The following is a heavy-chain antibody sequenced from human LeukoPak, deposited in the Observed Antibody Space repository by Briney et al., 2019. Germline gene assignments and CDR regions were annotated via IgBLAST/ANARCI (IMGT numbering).Heavy chain of an antibody. Sequence: ASVKVSCKASGYSFTGYYVHWVRQAPGQGLEWMGWINPDSGGTNFAQNFQGRVTMTRDTSSSTAYMEVRRLTSDDTAVYYWARDAISRGIIDYWGQGTLVTVSS. J-gene: IGHJ4*02. V-gene: IGHV1-2*02. CDR1: GYSFTGYY. CDR3: ARDAISRGIIDY. D-gene: IGHD3-10*01. CDR2: INPDSGGT.